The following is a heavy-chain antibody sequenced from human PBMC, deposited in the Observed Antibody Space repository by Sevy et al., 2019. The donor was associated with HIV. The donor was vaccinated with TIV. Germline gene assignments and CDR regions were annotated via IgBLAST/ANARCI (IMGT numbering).Heavy chain of an antibody. D-gene: IGHD1-1*01. CDR1: GGYISNYY. CDR3: ARVATMAGTVDS. Sequence: SETLSLMCTVSGGYISNYYWSRIRQPPWKGLEWIGYMYSGGSTNYNPSLSSRITMSVDTSKNLFSLKLTSVTAADTAVYYCARVATMAGTVDSWGQGTLVTVSS. CDR2: MYSGGST. V-gene: IGHV4-59*01. J-gene: IGHJ4*02.